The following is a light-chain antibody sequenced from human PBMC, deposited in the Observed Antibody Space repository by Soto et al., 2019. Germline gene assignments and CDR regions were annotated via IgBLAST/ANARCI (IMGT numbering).Light chain of an antibody. CDR2: GPS. J-gene: IGKJ4*01. CDR3: QQYGSSPLT. CDR1: QSVSSSY. V-gene: IGKV3-20*01. Sequence: EIVLTQSPGTLSLSPGERAPLSCRASQSVSSSYLAWYQQKPGQAPRLLIYGPSSRATVNPDRFSGSGSGTDFTLTISRLEPEDFAVYYCQQYGSSPLTFGGGTKVEIK.